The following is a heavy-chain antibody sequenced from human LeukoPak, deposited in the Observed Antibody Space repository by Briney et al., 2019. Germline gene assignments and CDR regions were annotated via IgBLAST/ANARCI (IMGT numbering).Heavy chain of an antibody. Sequence: SVKLSCKASGGTFSSYAISWVRQAPGQGLEWMGGIIPIFGTANYAQKFQGRVTITTDESTSTAYMELSSLRSEDTAVYYCAREELPPYNWNYVDIWGQGTMVTVSS. D-gene: IGHD1-7*01. V-gene: IGHV1-69*05. CDR2: IIPIFGTA. CDR3: AREELPPYNWNYVDI. CDR1: GGTFSSYA. J-gene: IGHJ3*02.